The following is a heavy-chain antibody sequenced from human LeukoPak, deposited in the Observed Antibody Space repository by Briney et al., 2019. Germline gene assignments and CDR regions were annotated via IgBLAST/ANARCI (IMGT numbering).Heavy chain of an antibody. CDR3: ARDGNGDYGHQFDY. V-gene: IGHV1-69*13. Sequence: GASVKVSCKASGGTFSSYAISWVRQAPGQGLEWMGGIIPIFGTANYAQKFQGRVTITADESTSTAYMELSSLRSEDTAVYYCARDGNGDYGHQFDYWGQGTLVTVSS. J-gene: IGHJ4*02. CDR1: GGTFSSYA. D-gene: IGHD4-17*01. CDR2: IIPIFGTA.